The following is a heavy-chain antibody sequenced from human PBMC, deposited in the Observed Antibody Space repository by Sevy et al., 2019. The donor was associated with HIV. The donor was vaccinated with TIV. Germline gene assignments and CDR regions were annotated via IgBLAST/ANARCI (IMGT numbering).Heavy chain of an antibody. J-gene: IGHJ3*02. CDR3: AKDRGGSYPNDAFDI. D-gene: IGHD1-26*01. Sequence: GGSLRLSCAASGLTFSSYAMSWVRQAPGKGLEWVSAISGSGANTYYADSVKGRFTISRDNSKNTLYLQMNRLRAEETALYSCAKDRGGSYPNDAFDIWGQGTMVTVSS. CDR2: ISGSGANT. V-gene: IGHV3-23*01. CDR1: GLTFSSYA.